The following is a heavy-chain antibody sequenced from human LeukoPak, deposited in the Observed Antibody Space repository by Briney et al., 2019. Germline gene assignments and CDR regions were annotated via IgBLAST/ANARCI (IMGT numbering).Heavy chain of an antibody. V-gene: IGHV3-30*18. J-gene: IGHJ4*02. Sequence: GGSLRLSCAASGFTFSSYGMHWVRQAPGKGLEWVAVISYDGSNKYYADSVKGRFTISRDNSKNTLYLQMNSLRAEDTAVYYCAKDIGHSGSPWDYWGQGTLVTVSS. CDR2: ISYDGSNK. D-gene: IGHD1-26*01. CDR3: AKDIGHSGSPWDY. CDR1: GFTFSSYG.